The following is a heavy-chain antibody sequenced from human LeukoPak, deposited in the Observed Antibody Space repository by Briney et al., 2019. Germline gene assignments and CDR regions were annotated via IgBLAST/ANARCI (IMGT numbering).Heavy chain of an antibody. J-gene: IGHJ4*02. D-gene: IGHD1-14*01. Sequence: ASVKVSCKASGGTFSSYAISWVRQAPGQGLEWMGGFDPEDGETIYAQKFQGRVTMTEDTSTDTAYMELSSLRSEDTAVYYCAAPDNDYWGQGTLVTVSS. CDR3: AAPDNDY. V-gene: IGHV1-24*01. CDR2: FDPEDGET. CDR1: GGTFSSYA.